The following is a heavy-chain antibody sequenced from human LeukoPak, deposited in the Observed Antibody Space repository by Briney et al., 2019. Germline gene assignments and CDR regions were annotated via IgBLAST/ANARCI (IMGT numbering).Heavy chain of an antibody. D-gene: IGHD3-16*02. Sequence: ASVKVSCKASGYTFTGYGISWVRQAPGQGLEWMGWISAYNGNTNYAQKLQGRVTMTTDTSTSTAYMELRSLRSDDTAVYFCARWRLSGDALTTYHYKTVIDNYFDPWGQGTLATVSS. J-gene: IGHJ5*02. V-gene: IGHV1-18*01. CDR3: ARWRLSGDALTTYHYKTVIDNYFDP. CDR1: GYTFTGYG. CDR2: ISAYNGNT.